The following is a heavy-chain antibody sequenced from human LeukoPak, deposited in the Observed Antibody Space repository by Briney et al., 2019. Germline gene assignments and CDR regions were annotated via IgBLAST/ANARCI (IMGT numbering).Heavy chain of an antibody. CDR2: INHSGST. CDR3: AREVTWYYYYMDV. J-gene: IGHJ6*03. D-gene: IGHD2-21*02. Sequence: TSETLSLTCAVYGGSFSGYYWSWIRQPPGKGLEWIGEINHSGSTNYNPSLKSRVTISVDTSKNQFSLKLSSVTAADTAVYYCAREVTWYYYYMDVWGKGTTVTISS. CDR1: GGSFSGYY. V-gene: IGHV4-34*01.